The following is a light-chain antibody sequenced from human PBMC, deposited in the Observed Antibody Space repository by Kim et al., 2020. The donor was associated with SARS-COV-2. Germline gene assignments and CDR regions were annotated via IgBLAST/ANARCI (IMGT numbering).Light chain of an antibody. CDR2: KAS. V-gene: IGKV1-5*03. J-gene: IGKJ1*01. CDR3: HQYNSYWT. Sequence: DIQMTQSPSTLSASVGDRVTITCRASQSISSWLAWYQQKPGKAPKLLIYKASSLESGVPSRFSGSGSGTEFTLTISSLQPDDFATYYCHQYNSYWTFGEGTTVDI. CDR1: QSISSW.